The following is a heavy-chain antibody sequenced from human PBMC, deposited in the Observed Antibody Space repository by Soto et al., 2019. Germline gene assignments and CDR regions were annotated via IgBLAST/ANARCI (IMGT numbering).Heavy chain of an antibody. J-gene: IGHJ3*01. D-gene: IGHD1-26*01. Sequence: GGSLRLSCAASGFSFSSYGMHWVRQAPGKGLDWVAVIWYDGSNKYYAESVKGRFTISRDNSKNTLYVQMNSLTVEDTAVYYCARAQYTGSYFDACDVWGQGTMVTV. CDR3: ARAQYTGSYFDACDV. CDR2: IWYDGSNK. V-gene: IGHV3-33*03. CDR1: GFSFSSYG.